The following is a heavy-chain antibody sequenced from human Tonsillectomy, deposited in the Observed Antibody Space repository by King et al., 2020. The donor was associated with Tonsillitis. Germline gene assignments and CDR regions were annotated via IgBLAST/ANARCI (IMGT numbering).Heavy chain of an antibody. J-gene: IGHJ5*02. CDR3: ARTLDSGSGGYNWFDP. CDR1: GYSFTSYW. Sequence: VQLVESGAEVKKPGESLKISCKGSGYSFTSYWIGWVRQMPGKGLEWMGIIYPGDSDTRYSPSFQGQVTISADKSISTAYLQWSSLKASDTAMYYCARTLDSGSGGYNWFDPWGQGTLVTVSS. V-gene: IGHV5-51*01. D-gene: IGHD3-10*01. CDR2: IYPGDSDT.